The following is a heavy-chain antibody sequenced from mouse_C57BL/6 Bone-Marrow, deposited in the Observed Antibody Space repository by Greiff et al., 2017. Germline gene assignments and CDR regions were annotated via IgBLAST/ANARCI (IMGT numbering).Heavy chain of an antibody. D-gene: IGHD3-2*02. J-gene: IGHJ4*01. CDR3: GRQLRLHYYALDY. Sequence: EVMLVESGGDLVKPGGSLKLSCAASGFTFSSYGMSWVRQTPDKRLEWVATISSGGSYTYYPDSVKGRFTISRDNAKHTLYLRMSSLKSEDTAMYYCGRQLRLHYYALDYWGQGASVTVSS. CDR2: ISSGGSYT. CDR1: GFTFSSYG. V-gene: IGHV5-6*02.